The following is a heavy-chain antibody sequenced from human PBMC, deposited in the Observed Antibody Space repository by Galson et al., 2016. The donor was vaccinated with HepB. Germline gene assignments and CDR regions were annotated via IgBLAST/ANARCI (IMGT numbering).Heavy chain of an antibody. CDR3: VRVQYIDEGLDC. V-gene: IGHV3-7*01. CDR1: GFSFARYW. D-gene: IGHD1-1*01. J-gene: IGHJ4*02. Sequence: SLRLSCAASGFSFARYWMTWVRQAPGKGLEWVANMNGDGSRKNYVGSVKGRFTISRDNNRNTLYLQMNDLRADDSALYYCVRVQYIDEGLDCWGQGALVTVSP. CDR2: MNGDGSRK.